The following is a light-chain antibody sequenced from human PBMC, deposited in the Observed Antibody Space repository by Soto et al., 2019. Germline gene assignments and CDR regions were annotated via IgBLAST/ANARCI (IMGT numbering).Light chain of an antibody. CDR2: DAS. J-gene: IGKJ5*01. V-gene: IGKV3-11*01. CDR1: QRVDNY. Sequence: EIVLTQSPPTLSLSPGERATLSCRASQRVDNYLAWYQQKPGQAPRLLIYDASNRATGVPARFSGSGSGTDYTLTITSLEPEDFAVYYCQQRSNWPPITFGQGTRLEI. CDR3: QQRSNWPPIT.